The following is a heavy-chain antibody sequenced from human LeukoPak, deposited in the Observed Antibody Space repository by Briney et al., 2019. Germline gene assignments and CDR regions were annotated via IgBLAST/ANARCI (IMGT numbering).Heavy chain of an antibody. D-gene: IGHD6-19*01. Sequence: PGGSLRLSCAASGFTFSSYGMHWVRQAPGKVLEWLAFTRYDGSTKDYADSVRGRFTISRDNSKNTLYLQMNSLRAEDTAVYYCAKDHAEYSGSYYFDSWGQGTLVTVSS. CDR2: TRYDGSTK. J-gene: IGHJ4*02. CDR3: AKDHAEYSGSYYFDS. V-gene: IGHV3-30*02. CDR1: GFTFSSYG.